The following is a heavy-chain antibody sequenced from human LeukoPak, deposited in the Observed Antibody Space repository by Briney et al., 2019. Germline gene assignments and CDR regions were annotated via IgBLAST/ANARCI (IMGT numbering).Heavy chain of an antibody. D-gene: IGHD3-10*01. CDR2: IYHSGST. CDR3: ASVYYYGSGSYYKPYYYYYYMDV. V-gene: IGHV4-38-2*02. J-gene: IGHJ6*03. Sequence: PSETLSLTCTVSGYSISSGYYWGWIRQPPGKGLEWIGSIYHSGSTYYNPSLKSRVTISVDTSKSQFSLKLSSVTAADTAVYYCASVYYYGSGSYYKPYYYYYYMDVWGKGTTVTVSS. CDR1: GYSISSGYY.